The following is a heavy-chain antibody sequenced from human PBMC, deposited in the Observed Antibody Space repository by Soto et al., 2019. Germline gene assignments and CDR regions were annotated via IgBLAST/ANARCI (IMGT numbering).Heavy chain of an antibody. CDR3: ARTSRGYCSGGSCYSGRLDP. CDR1: GFTFSDYY. D-gene: IGHD2-15*01. CDR2: ISSSSSYT. J-gene: IGHJ5*02. Sequence: PGGSLRLSCAASGFTFSDYYMSWIRQAPGKGLEWVSYISSSSSYTNYADSVKGRFTISRDNAKNSLYLQMSSLRAEDTAVYYCARTSRGYCSGGSCYSGRLDPWGQGTLVTVYS. V-gene: IGHV3-11*06.